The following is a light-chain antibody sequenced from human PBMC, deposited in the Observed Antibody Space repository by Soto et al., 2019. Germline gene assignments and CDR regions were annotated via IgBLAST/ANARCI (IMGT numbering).Light chain of an antibody. CDR1: QSISSW. V-gene: IGKV1-5*01. J-gene: IGKJ1*01. CDR3: QQYNSYSWT. Sequence: DIQMTQSPSSVSVSVGDRVTITCPASQSISSWLAWYQQKPGKAPKLLIYDASSLESGVPSRFSGSGSGTEFTLTISSLQPDDFATYYCQQYNSYSWTFGQGTKVDIK. CDR2: DAS.